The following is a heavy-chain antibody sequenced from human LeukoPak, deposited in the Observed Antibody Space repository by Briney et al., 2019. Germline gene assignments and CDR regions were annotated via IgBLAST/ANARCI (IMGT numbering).Heavy chain of an antibody. CDR2: ISSSSSYI. CDR3: AREVYSSSWSYYFDY. V-gene: IGHV3-21*01. D-gene: IGHD6-13*01. CDR1: GFTFSTYS. J-gene: IGHJ4*02. Sequence: GGSLRLSCAASGFTFSTYSMNWVRQAPGKGLEWVSSISSSSSYIYCADSVKGRFTISRDNAKNSLYLQMNSLRAEDTAVYYCAREVYSSSWSYYFDYWGQGTLVTVSS.